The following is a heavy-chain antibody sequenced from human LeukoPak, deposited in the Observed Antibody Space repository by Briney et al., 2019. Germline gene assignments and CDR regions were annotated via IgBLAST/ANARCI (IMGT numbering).Heavy chain of an antibody. J-gene: IGHJ4*02. D-gene: IGHD5/OR15-5a*01. CDR1: GYTFTSYD. Sequence: ASVKVSCKASGYTFTSYDINWVRQATGQQHDWMGWMNPNSGNTGYAQKFQGRVTMTRNTSISTAYMELSSLRSEDTAVYYCARGTLLSLRDDDYWGQGTLVTVSS. V-gene: IGHV1-8*01. CDR2: MNPNSGNT. CDR3: ARGTLLSLRDDDY.